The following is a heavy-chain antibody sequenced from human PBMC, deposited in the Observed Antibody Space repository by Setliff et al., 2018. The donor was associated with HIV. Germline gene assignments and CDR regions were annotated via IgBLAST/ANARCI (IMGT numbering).Heavy chain of an antibody. D-gene: IGHD3-10*01. CDR2: INQDGSEK. V-gene: IGHV3-7*01. CDR3: ARKLRPGHGMDV. CDR1: GFTFTSYW. Sequence: GGSLRLSCAASGFTFTSYWMIWVRQAPGKGLEWVANINQDGSEKNYVDSVKGRFTISRDNAKNSMDLQMNSLRAEDTAIYYCARKLRPGHGMDVWGQGTTVTVSS. J-gene: IGHJ6*02.